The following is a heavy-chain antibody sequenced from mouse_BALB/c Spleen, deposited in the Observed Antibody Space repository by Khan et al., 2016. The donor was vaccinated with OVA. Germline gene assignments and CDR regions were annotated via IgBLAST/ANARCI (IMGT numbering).Heavy chain of an antibody. J-gene: IGHJ3*01. CDR1: GFTFSSYS. CDR3: ASNLNGSLVY. D-gene: IGHD1-3*01. V-gene: IGHV5-6*01. Sequence: EVELVESGGDLVKPGGSLKLSCAASGFTFSSYSMSWVRQTPDKRLEWVTTISSVGDYTYYPDSVKGRFTISRDNAKNTLYLQMSSLKSEDTAMSYCASNLNGSLVYWGEGTLVTVSA. CDR2: ISSVGDYT.